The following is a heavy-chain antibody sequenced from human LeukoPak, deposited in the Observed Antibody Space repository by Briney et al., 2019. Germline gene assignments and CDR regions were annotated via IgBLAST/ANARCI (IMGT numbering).Heavy chain of an antibody. D-gene: IGHD3-3*01. CDR3: ASGLVSDPRSPYYDFWSGYYGTDRGFDP. J-gene: IGHJ5*02. CDR2: SNHSGRT. V-gene: IGHV4-34*01. CDR1: GGSFSGYY. Sequence: SEALSLTCAGCGGSFSGYYWSGIRQPPGKGLEGIGESNHSGRTNYNPSLMRRGTISVDTSQNQFSLKLSSVTAADTAVYYCASGLVSDPRSPYYDFWSGYYGTDRGFDPWGQGTLVTVSS.